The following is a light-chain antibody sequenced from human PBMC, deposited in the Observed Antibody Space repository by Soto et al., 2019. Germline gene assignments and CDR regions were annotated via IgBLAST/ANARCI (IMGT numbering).Light chain of an antibody. CDR3: KQSYSPPMYT. Sequence: DIQITQSPSSLSASVGDRVTITCRASQSISSYLNWYQQKPGKAPKLLIYAASSLQSGVPSRFSGSGSGTDFTLTISSLHPEDFATYYCKQSYSPPMYTFGKGTTLEI. CDR2: AAS. CDR1: QSISSY. V-gene: IGKV1-39*01. J-gene: IGKJ2*01.